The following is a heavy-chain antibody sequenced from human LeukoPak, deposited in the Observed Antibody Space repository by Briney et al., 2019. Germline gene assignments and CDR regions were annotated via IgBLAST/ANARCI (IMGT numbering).Heavy chain of an antibody. Sequence: SETLSLTCTVSGGSISSYYWSWIRQPPGKGLEWIGYIYYSGSTNYNPSLKSRVTISVDTTKNQFSLKLSSVTAADTAVYYCARYYEDAFDIWGQGTMVTVSS. J-gene: IGHJ3*02. CDR3: ARYYEDAFDI. D-gene: IGHD3-3*01. CDR2: IYYSGST. CDR1: GGSISSYY. V-gene: IGHV4-59*08.